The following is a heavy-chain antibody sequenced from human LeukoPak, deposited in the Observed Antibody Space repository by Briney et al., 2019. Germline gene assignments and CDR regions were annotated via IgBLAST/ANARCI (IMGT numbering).Heavy chain of an antibody. J-gene: IGHJ6*02. D-gene: IGHD5-24*01. CDR2: IYYSGST. Sequence: KPSETLSLTCTVSGGSISSYYWSWIRQPPGKGLEWIGYIYYSGSTNYNPSLKSRVTISVDTSKNQFSLKLSSVTAADTVVYYCARDKRMGYYYYYGMDVWGQGTTVTVSS. CDR1: GGSISSYY. V-gene: IGHV4-59*01. CDR3: ARDKRMGYYYYYGMDV.